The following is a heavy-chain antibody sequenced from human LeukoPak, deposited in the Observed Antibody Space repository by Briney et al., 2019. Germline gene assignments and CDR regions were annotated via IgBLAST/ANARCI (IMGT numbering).Heavy chain of an antibody. CDR1: GFTVSSNY. J-gene: IGHJ4*02. V-gene: IGHV3-66*01. D-gene: IGHD3-10*01. CDR2: IYSGGST. Sequence: GGSLRPSCAASGFTVSSNYMSWVRQAPGKGLEWVSVIYSGGSTYYTDSVKGRFTISRDNSKNTLYLQMNSLRAEDTAVYYCARSAVRGVISPYYFDYWGQGTLVTVSS. CDR3: ARSAVRGVISPYYFDY.